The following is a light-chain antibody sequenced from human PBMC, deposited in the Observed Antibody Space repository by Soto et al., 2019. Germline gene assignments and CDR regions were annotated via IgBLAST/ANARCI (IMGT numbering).Light chain of an antibody. V-gene: IGLV1-40*01. CDR2: GNS. Sequence: QSVLTQPPSLSGAPGQRVTISCTGSSAKIGAGYDVHWYQQLPGTAPKLLIYGNSNRPSGVPDRFSGSKSGTSASRAITGLQAEDEADYYCQSYDSSLSGFYVFGTGTKVTVL. CDR3: QSYDSSLSGFYV. CDR1: SAKIGAGYD. J-gene: IGLJ1*01.